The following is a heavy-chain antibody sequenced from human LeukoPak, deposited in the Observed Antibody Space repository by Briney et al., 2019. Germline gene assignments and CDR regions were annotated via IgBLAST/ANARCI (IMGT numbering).Heavy chain of an antibody. CDR2: IYPGDSDT. V-gene: IGHV5-51*01. J-gene: IGHJ3*02. CDR3: ARLTYYYDSSGEYAAPYVAFDI. D-gene: IGHD3-22*01. CDR1: GYSFTSYW. Sequence: GESLKISCKGSGYSFTSYWIGRVRQMPGKGLEWMGIIYPGDSDTRYSPSFQGQVTISADKSISTAYLQWSSLKASDTDMYYCARLTYYYDSSGEYAAPYVAFDIWGQGTMVTVSS.